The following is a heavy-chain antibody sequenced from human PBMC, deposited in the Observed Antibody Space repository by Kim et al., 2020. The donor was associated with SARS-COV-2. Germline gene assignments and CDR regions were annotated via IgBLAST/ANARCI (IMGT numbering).Heavy chain of an antibody. D-gene: IGHD2-21*01. V-gene: IGHV4-39*01. Sequence: SETLSLTCSVSGDSVSGNYYWGWIRQSPGRGLEWVGSLYTTGGTYYNPSLRSRVTISADTSKNQFSLQLTSVTAADTAVLYCWRHNEVVGPVYYWGMGT. J-gene: IGHJ4*02. CDR1: GDSVSGNYY. CDR3: WRHNEVVGPVYY. CDR2: LYTTGGT.